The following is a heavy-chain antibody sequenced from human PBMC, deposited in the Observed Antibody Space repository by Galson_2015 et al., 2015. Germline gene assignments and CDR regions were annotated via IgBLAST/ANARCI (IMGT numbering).Heavy chain of an antibody. CDR2: ICYSGNT. Sequence: ATLSLTCTVTGGSVSSGSHCWSWIRQPPGEGLEWIGYICYSGNTNYNPSLKSRVTISVDTSKNQFYLKLNSVTAADTAIYYSARALFYYFDYWGQGILVTVSS. J-gene: IGHJ4*02. CDR1: GGSVSSGSHC. D-gene: IGHD2/OR15-2a*01. V-gene: IGHV4-61*01. CDR3: ARALFYYFDY.